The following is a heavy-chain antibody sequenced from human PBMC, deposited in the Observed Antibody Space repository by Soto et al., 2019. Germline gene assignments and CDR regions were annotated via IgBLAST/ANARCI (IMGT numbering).Heavy chain of an antibody. Sequence: SSETLSLTCNVSGDSIGRFYWSWIRQSAEKGLEWIGRVYSTGGTAYNPALKGRVTISLDRSNNHVSLEMNSVTAADTAVYFCARDLSGTGLDFWGRGTRVTVSS. CDR3: ARDLSGTGLDF. J-gene: IGHJ6*02. CDR2: VYSTGGT. D-gene: IGHD1-26*01. CDR1: GDSIGRFY. V-gene: IGHV4-4*07.